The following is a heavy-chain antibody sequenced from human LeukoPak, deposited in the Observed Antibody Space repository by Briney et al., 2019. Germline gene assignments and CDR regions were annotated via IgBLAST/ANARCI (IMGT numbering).Heavy chain of an antibody. Sequence: GASVKVSCKASGGTFSIYAISRVRQAPGQGLEWMGRIIPILGIANYAQKFQGRVTITADKSTSTAYMELSSLRSEDTAVYYCARNDCSGGSCYIGYWGQGTLVTVSS. D-gene: IGHD2-15*01. V-gene: IGHV1-69*04. CDR1: GGTFSIYA. CDR2: IIPILGIA. CDR3: ARNDCSGGSCYIGY. J-gene: IGHJ4*02.